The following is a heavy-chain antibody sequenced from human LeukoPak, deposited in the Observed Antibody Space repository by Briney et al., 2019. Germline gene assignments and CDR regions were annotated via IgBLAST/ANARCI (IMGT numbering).Heavy chain of an antibody. CDR3: ARTRGVMRANWFDP. D-gene: IGHD3-10*01. CDR2: INPNSGGT. V-gene: IGHV1-2*02. J-gene: IGHJ5*02. CDR1: GYTFTGYY. Sequence: ASVKVSCKASGYTFTGYYMHWVRQAPGQGPEWMGWINPNSGGTNYAQKFQGRVTMTRDTSISTAYMELSRLRSDDTAVYYCARTRGVMRANWFDPWGQGTLVTVSS.